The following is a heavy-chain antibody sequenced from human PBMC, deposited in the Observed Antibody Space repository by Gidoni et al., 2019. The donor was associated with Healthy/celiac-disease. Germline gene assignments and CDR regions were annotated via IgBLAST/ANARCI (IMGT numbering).Heavy chain of an antibody. V-gene: IGHV4-61*01. Sequence: QVQLQESGPGLVKPSETLSLTCTVSGGSVSSGSYYWSWIRQPPGKGLEWIGYIYYSGSTNYNPSLKSRVTISVDTSKNQFSLKLSSVTAADTAVYYCARGLVAAPTYFDYWGQGTLVTVSS. J-gene: IGHJ4*02. CDR1: GGSVSSGSYY. D-gene: IGHD6-6*01. CDR3: ARGLVAAPTYFDY. CDR2: IYYSGST.